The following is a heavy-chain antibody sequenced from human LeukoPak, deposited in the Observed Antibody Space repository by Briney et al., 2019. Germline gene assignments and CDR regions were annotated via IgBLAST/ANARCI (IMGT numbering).Heavy chain of an antibody. CDR1: GGSIRSSDDY. J-gene: IGHJ5*02. V-gene: IGHV4-39*07. Sequence: SETLSLTCSVSGGSIRSSDDYWGFVRQTPGKGLEWMGSIYYTGSSHYNPSLKSRATISVDTSKNQFSLKLSSVTAADTAVYYCARDWGYNWNGHGNWFDPWGQGTLVTVSS. CDR3: ARDWGYNWNGHGNWFDP. CDR2: IYYTGSS. D-gene: IGHD1-20*01.